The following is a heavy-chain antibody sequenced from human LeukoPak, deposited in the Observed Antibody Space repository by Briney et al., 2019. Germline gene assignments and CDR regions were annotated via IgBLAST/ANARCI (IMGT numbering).Heavy chain of an antibody. CDR2: IYYSGST. D-gene: IGHD3-22*01. CDR3: ARLVSSGYYPFDY. V-gene: IGHV4-31*03. Sequence: SQTLSLTCTVSGGSISSGGYYWSWIRQHPGKGLEWIGYIYYSGSTYYNPSLKSRVTISVDTSKNQFSLKLSSVTAADTAVYYCARLVSSGYYPFDYWGQGTLVTVSS. CDR1: GGSISSGGYY. J-gene: IGHJ4*02.